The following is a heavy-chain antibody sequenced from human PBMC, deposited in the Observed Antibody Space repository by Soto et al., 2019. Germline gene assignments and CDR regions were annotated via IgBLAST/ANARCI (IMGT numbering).Heavy chain of an antibody. Sequence: QVQLQESGPGLVKPSQTLSLTCTVSGGSIYSAGFYWSWMRQHPGKGLEWIGYIYYSGTTYSTPSHPSLKRRSTMSLATSKNQFSLKLTPVTAAVTAFYCCSRLESGELRFPWERWGPGTLVTVSS. CDR3: SRLESGELRFPWER. D-gene: IGHD3-10*01. V-gene: IGHV4-31*03. J-gene: IGHJ4*02. CDR1: GGSIYSAGFY. CDR2: IYYSGTT.